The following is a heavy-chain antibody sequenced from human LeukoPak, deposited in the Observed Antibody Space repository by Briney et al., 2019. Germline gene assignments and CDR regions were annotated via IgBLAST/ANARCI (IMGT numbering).Heavy chain of an antibody. V-gene: IGHV3-9*01. CDR3: AKDWAPYYYDSSGYYGYYYGMDV. Sequence: GGSLRLSCAASGFTFDDYAMHWVRQAPVKGLEWVSGISWNSGSIGYADSVKGRFTISRDNAKNSLYLQMNSLRAEDTALYYCAKDWAPYYYDSSGYYGYYYGMDVWGQGTTVTVSS. CDR2: ISWNSGSI. D-gene: IGHD3-22*01. J-gene: IGHJ6*02. CDR1: GFTFDDYA.